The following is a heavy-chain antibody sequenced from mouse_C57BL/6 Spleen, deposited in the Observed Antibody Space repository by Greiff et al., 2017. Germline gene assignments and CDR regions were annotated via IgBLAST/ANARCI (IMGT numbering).Heavy chain of an antibody. CDR1: GYSITSGYY. CDR3: AREGTAQATDLDY. V-gene: IGHV3-6*01. D-gene: IGHD3-2*02. CDR2: IRYDGST. J-gene: IGHJ2*01. Sequence: EVQLQQSGPGLVKPSPSLSLTCSVTGYSITSGYYWNWIRQFPGNKLEWMGYIRYDGSTNYNPSLKNRISLTRDTSKNQFVRKLNAVTTEDTATYYCAREGTAQATDLDYWGEGTTRTVSS.